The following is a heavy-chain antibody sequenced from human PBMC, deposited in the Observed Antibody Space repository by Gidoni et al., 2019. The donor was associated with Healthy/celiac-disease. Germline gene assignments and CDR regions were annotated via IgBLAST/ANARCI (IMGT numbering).Heavy chain of an antibody. CDR1: GYTFTSYY. J-gene: IGHJ4*02. V-gene: IGHV1-46*03. CDR3: ARVGMEWLLTN. D-gene: IGHD3-3*01. Sequence: QVTLVQSGAEVKKPAASVKVSCKASGYTFTSYYMHWVRQAPGQGLEWMGRINPSGGSTSYAQKFQGRVTMTRDTSTSTVYMELSSLRSEDTAVYYGARVGMEWLLTNWGQGTLVTVSS. CDR2: INPSGGST.